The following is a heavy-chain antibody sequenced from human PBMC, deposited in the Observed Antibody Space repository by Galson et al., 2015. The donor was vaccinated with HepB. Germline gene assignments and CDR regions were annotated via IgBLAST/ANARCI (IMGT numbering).Heavy chain of an antibody. J-gene: IGHJ4*02. CDR1: GFTFSSYT. CDR3: ARAGLLYLGEEIVDY. CDR2: VSSSSTYI. D-gene: IGHD2-2*02. Sequence: SLRLSCAASGFTFSSYTMNRVRQAPGKGLEWVSSVSSSSTYIYYADSVKGRFAISRDSAKNSLYLQMNSLRVEDTAVYYCARAGLLYLGEEIVDYWGQGTLVTVSS. V-gene: IGHV3-21*01.